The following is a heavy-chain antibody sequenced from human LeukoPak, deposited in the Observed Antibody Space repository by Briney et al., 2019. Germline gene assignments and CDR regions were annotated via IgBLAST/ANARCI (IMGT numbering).Heavy chain of an antibody. CDR1: GFTVSSNY. D-gene: IGHD2-2*01. J-gene: IGHJ4*02. Sequence: GGSLRLSCAASGFTVSSNYMSWVRQAPGKGLGWVSVIYSGGSTYYADSVKGRFTISRDNSKNTLYLQMNSLRAEDTAVYYCARERVVVPAAFFDYWGQGTLVTVSS. V-gene: IGHV3-66*02. CDR2: IYSGGST. CDR3: ARERVVVPAAFFDY.